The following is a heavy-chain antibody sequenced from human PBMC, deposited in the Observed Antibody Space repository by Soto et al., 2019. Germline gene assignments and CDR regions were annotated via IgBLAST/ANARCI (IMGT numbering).Heavy chain of an antibody. D-gene: IGHD5-12*01. CDR1: GGSISSYY. CDR2: IYTSGST. V-gene: IGHV4-4*07. Sequence: ETLSLTCTVSGGSISSYYWSWIRQPAGKGLEWIGRIYTSGSTNYDPSLKSRVTMSVDTSKNQFSLKLSSVTAADTAVYYCARVKKWRPKDDYGMDVWGQGTTVTVSS. CDR3: ARVKKWRPKDDYGMDV. J-gene: IGHJ6*02.